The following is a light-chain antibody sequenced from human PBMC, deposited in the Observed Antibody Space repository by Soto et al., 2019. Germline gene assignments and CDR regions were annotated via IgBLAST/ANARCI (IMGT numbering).Light chain of an antibody. CDR3: QQYNNWWT. CDR2: GAS. Sequence: EIVITQSPATLSVSPGETATLSCRASQSVSSSLAWYQQQPGQAPRLVIYGASTRATGIPARFSGSGSGTEFTLTISSLEFGDSAVYYCQQYNNWWTFGQGTKVDI. V-gene: IGKV3-15*01. CDR1: QSVSSS. J-gene: IGKJ1*01.